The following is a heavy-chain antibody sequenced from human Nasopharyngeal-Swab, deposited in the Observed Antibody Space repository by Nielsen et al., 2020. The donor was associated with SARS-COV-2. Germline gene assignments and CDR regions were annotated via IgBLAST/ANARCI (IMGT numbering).Heavy chain of an antibody. CDR3: ARTFRSSGWHYYYYYGMDV. J-gene: IGHJ6*02. V-gene: IGHV1-18*01. D-gene: IGHD6-19*01. CDR2: ISAYNGNT. Sequence: WWRQAPGQGLEWMGWISAYNGNTNYAQKLQGRVTMTTDTSTRTAYMELRSLRSDDTAVYYCARTFRSSGWHYYYYYGMDVWGQGTTVTVSS.